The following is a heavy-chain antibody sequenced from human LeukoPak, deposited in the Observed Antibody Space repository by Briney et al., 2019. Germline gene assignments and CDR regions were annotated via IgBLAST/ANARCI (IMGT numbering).Heavy chain of an antibody. J-gene: IGHJ4*02. V-gene: IGHV4-39*07. Sequence: SETLSLTCTVSGGSISLSSYQWGWIRQPPGKGLEWIGSVYYTGSTDYNPSLKSRVTISIDTSENQFSLKLTSVTAADTAVYYCARSELLWFGGVKSGFDSWGQGTLVTVSS. CDR1: GGSISLSSYQ. D-gene: IGHD3-10*01. CDR2: VYYTGST. CDR3: ARSELLWFGGVKSGFDS.